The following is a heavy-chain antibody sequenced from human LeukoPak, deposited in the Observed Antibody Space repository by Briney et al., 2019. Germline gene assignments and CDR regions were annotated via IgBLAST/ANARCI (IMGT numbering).Heavy chain of an antibody. J-gene: IGHJ4*02. D-gene: IGHD2-15*01. Sequence: SETLSLTCTVSGGSISSYYWSWIRQPPGKGPEWIGYIYYSGSTNYNPSLKSRVTISVDTSKNQFSLKLSSVTAADTAVYYCARVGGIVDYWGQGTLVTVSS. CDR2: IYYSGST. CDR1: GGSISSYY. V-gene: IGHV4-59*01. CDR3: ARVGGIVDY.